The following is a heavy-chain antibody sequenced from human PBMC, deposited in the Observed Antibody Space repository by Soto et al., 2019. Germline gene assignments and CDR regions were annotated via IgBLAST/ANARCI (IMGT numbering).Heavy chain of an antibody. D-gene: IGHD6-19*01. J-gene: IGHJ4*02. CDR2: INNSGST. CDR1: GGSFSGYY. Sequence: QVQLQQWGAGLLKPSETLSLTCAVYGGSFSGYYWSWIRQPPGKGLEWIGEINNSGSTNYNPSLKSRVTISVDTSKNQFSLKLSSVTAADTAVYYCARLSGGRGWFFDYWGQGTLVTVSS. V-gene: IGHV4-34*01. CDR3: ARLSGGRGWFFDY.